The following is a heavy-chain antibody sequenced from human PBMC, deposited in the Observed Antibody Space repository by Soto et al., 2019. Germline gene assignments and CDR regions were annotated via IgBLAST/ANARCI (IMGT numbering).Heavy chain of an antibody. CDR3: GSCTSTSCHLGSDY. J-gene: IGHJ4*02. CDR1: GFTFSNYA. CDR2: ISYDGSNK. D-gene: IGHD2-2*01. V-gene: IGHV3-30-3*01. Sequence: GGSLRLSCAASGFTFSNYAMNWVRQAPGKGLEWVALISYDGSNKYYADSVKGRFTISRDSSKNTLYLQMNSLRAADTAVYYCGSCTSTSCHLGSDYRCQGTLVTVSS.